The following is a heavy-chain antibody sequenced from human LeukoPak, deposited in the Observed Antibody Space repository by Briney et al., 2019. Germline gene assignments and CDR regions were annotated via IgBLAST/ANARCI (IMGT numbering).Heavy chain of an antibody. CDR3: AREGAATVVDY. CDR2: IIPIFGTA. V-gene: IGHV1-69*13. D-gene: IGHD4-23*01. J-gene: IGHJ4*02. CDR1: GGTFSSYA. Sequence: SVKVSCKASGGTFSSYAISWVRQAPGQGLEWMGGIIPIFGTANSAQKFQGRVTITADESTGTAYMELSSLRSEDTAVYYCAREGAATVVDYWGQGTLVTVSS.